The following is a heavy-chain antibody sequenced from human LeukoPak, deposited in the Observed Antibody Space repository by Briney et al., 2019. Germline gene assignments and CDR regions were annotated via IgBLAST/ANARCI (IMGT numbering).Heavy chain of an antibody. V-gene: IGHV4-39*07. Sequence: SETLSLTCTVSGGSISSSSYYWGWIRQPPGKGLEWIGSIYYSGSTYYNPSLKSRVTISVDTSKNQFSLKLSSVTAADTAVYYCARDGARYYDSSGYYPYDAFDIWGQGTMVTVSS. CDR1: GGSISSSSYY. CDR2: IYYSGST. J-gene: IGHJ3*02. D-gene: IGHD3-22*01. CDR3: ARDGARYYDSSGYYPYDAFDI.